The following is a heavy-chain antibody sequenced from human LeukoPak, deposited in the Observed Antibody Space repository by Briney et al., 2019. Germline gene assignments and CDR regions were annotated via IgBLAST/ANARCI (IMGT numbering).Heavy chain of an antibody. J-gene: IGHJ4*02. D-gene: IGHD3-9*01. CDR3: AKDTVLRYFDWLSVYFDY. CDR2: IRYDGSNK. Sequence: LTGGSLRLSCAASGFTFSSYGMHWVRQAPGKGLEWVAFIRYDGSNKYYADSVKGRFTISRDNSKNTLYLQMNSLRAEDTAVYCCAKDTVLRYFDWLSVYFDYWGQGTLVTVSS. CDR1: GFTFSSYG. V-gene: IGHV3-30*02.